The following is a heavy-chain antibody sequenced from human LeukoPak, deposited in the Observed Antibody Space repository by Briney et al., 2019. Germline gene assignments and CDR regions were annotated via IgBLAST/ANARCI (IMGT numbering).Heavy chain of an antibody. D-gene: IGHD6-19*01. Sequence: GGSLRLSCAASGFTFSSYAMSWVRQAPGKGLEWVSAISGSGGSTYYADSVKGRFTISRDNSKNTLYLQMNSLRAEDTAVYYCARDGRRGYSSGWSNYWGQGTLVTVSS. J-gene: IGHJ4*02. CDR3: ARDGRRGYSSGWSNY. CDR2: ISGSGGST. CDR1: GFTFSSYA. V-gene: IGHV3-23*01.